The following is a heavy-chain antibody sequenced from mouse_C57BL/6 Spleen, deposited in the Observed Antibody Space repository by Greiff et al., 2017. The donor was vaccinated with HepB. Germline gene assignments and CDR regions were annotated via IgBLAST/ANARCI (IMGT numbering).Heavy chain of an antibody. D-gene: IGHD1-1*01. CDR2: IYPGSGNT. V-gene: IGHV1-76*01. Sequence: QVQLQQSGAELVRPGASVKLSCKASGYTFTYYYINWVKQRPGQGLEWIARIYPGSGNTYYNEKFKGKATLTAEKSSSTAYMQLSSLTSEDSAVYFCAREGTVVATNWYFDVWGTGTTVTVSS. CDR3: AREGTVVATNWYFDV. CDR1: GYTFTYYY. J-gene: IGHJ1*03.